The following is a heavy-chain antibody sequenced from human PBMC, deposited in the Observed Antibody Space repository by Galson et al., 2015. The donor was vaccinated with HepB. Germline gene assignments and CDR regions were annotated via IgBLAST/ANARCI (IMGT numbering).Heavy chain of an antibody. D-gene: IGHD2-2*01. CDR3: VRSSSFDT. V-gene: IGHV3-74*01. CDR2: IKTDGSYT. Sequence: SLRLSCAASGFTFSSYWMHWVRQAPGKGLVWVSRIKTDGSYTSYADSVKGRFTISRDNAKNTVYLEMNSLRTEDTSIYYCVRSSSFDTWGQGTLVTVSS. J-gene: IGHJ4*02. CDR1: GFTFSSYW.